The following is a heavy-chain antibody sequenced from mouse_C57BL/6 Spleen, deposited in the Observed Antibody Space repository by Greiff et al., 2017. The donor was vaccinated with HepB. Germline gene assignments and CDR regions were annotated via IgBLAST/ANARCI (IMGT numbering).Heavy chain of an antibody. CDR2: IRNKANGYTT. CDR3: VKGSRTDY. J-gene: IGHJ2*01. Sequence: EVQRVESGGGLVQPGGSLSLSCAASGFTFTDYYMSWVRQPPGKALEWLGFIRNKANGYTTEYSASVKGRFTISRDNPQSILYLQMNALRAEDSATYYCVKGSRTDYWGQSTTLTVSS. V-gene: IGHV7-3*03. CDR1: GFTFTDYY.